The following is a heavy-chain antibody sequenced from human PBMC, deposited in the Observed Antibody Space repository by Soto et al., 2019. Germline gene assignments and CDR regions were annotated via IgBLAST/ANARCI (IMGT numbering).Heavy chain of an antibody. Sequence: QVLLVQSGAEMKKPGSSVKVSCKASGGTFSTSSINWVRQAPGQRPEWMGNILPIFGTADYAQKFQGRVTITADKSTNTAYMELRSLLSEDTAVYYCARGHEFGGNSDALDIWGQGTGVTVSS. J-gene: IGHJ3*02. V-gene: IGHV1-69*14. CDR2: ILPIFGTA. CDR3: ARGHEFGGNSDALDI. D-gene: IGHD2-21*02. CDR1: GGTFSTSS.